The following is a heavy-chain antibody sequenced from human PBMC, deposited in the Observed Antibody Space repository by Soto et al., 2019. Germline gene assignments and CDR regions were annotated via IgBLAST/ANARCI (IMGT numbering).Heavy chain of an antibody. CDR2: ISGSGGST. CDR3: AKDGTVVVTADIGYFDY. Sequence: PGGSLRLSCASSGFTFSSYAMSCVRHAPGKWLEWVSAISGSGGSTYYADSVKGRFTISRDNSKNTLYLQMNSLRAEDTAVYYCAKDGTVVVTADIGYFDYWGQGTLVTVSS. J-gene: IGHJ4*02. V-gene: IGHV3-23*01. CDR1: GFTFSSYA. D-gene: IGHD2-2*02.